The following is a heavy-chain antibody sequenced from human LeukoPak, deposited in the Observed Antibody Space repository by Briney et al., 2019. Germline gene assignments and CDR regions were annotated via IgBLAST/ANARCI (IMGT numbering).Heavy chain of an antibody. Sequence: GGSLRLSCAACGFTFSSYAMSWVRQAPGKGLEWISGISGSGGSITYYTDSVKGRFTISRDNPKNTLYLQMNSLRAEDTAVYYCAKDRTTAARIFDYWGQGTLVTVSS. CDR1: GFTFSSYA. CDR3: AKDRTTAARIFDY. D-gene: IGHD6-6*01. J-gene: IGHJ4*02. V-gene: IGHV3-23*01. CDR2: ISGSGGSIT.